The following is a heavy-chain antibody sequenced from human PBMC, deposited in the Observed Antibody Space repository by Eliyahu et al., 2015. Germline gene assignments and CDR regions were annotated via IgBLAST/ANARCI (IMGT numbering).Heavy chain of an antibody. J-gene: IGHJ2*01. Sequence: QVQLQQSGPGLVKPAQTLSLTCAISGDRVSSNTATWNWIRQSPSRGLEWLGRTYYGSKWFYEYAESVKSRITITPDTSKNHFSLQLNSVTPEDTALYYCARGVPRFFDPWGRGTLVTVSS. CDR3: ARGVPRFFDP. CDR2: TYYGSKWFY. D-gene: IGHD4/OR15-4a*01. CDR1: GDRVSSNTAT. V-gene: IGHV6-1*01.